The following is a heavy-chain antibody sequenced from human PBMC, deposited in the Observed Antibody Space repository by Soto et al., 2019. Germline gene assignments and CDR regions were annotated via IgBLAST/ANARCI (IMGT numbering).Heavy chain of an antibody. CDR3: ARDLGGSYGHYYYYGMDV. V-gene: IGHV4-61*01. CDR2: IYYSGRT. CDR1: GDSPSSPTYY. Sequence: PSETLSLTCTVSGDSPSSPTYYWTWIRQPPGKGLEWIAHIYYSGRTIYNPSLQSRVTISVDTSKNQFSLKLSSVTAADTAVYYCARDLGGSYGHYYYYGMDVWGQGTTVTVSS. D-gene: IGHD1-26*01. J-gene: IGHJ6*02.